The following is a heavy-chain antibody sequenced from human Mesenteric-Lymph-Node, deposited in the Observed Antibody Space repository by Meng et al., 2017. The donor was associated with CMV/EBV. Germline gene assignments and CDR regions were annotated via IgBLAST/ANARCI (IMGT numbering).Heavy chain of an antibody. CDR2: ISEDGRIE. CDR1: GFTFSSCA. V-gene: IGHV3-30*04. CDR3: ARDADWGMFGVDPPDH. J-gene: IGHJ5*02. D-gene: IGHD3-3*01. Sequence: GGSLRLSCAASGFTFSSCAMHWVRQAPGKGLEWVAVISEDGRIEYRADSVKGRFTIPRDNSKNTVYLQMNSLTAEDSALYYCARDADWGMFGVDPPDHWGQGTLVTVSS.